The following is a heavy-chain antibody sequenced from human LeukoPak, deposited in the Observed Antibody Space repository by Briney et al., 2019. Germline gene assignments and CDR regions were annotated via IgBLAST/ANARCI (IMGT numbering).Heavy chain of an antibody. Sequence: GRSLRLSCAASGFTFSSYAMHWVRQAPGKGLEWVAVISYDGSNKYYADSVKGRFTISRDNAKNTLHLQMNSLRAEDTAVYYCTRVAGSGSVDWGQGTLVTVSS. CDR1: GFTFSSYA. V-gene: IGHV3-30*04. J-gene: IGHJ4*02. D-gene: IGHD1-26*01. CDR3: TRVAGSGSVD. CDR2: ISYDGSNK.